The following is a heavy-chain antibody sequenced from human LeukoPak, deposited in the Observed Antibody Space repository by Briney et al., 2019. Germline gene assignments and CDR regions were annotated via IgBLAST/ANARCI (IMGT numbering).Heavy chain of an antibody. Sequence: SETLSLTCTVSGGSISSSNWWSWVRQPPGKGLEWIGEIYHSGSTNYNPSLKSRVTISVDKSKNQFSLNLSSVTAADTAVYYCARDGLCATTGTTDAFDIWGQGTMVTVSS. CDR2: IYHSGST. CDR3: ARDGLCATTGTTDAFDI. J-gene: IGHJ3*02. D-gene: IGHD1-1*01. CDR1: GGSISSSNW. V-gene: IGHV4-4*02.